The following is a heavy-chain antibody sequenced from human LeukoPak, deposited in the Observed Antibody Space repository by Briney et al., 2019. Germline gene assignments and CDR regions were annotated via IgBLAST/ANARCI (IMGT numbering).Heavy chain of an antibody. CDR1: GYTFTSYG. J-gene: IGHJ6*02. V-gene: IGHV1-18*03. CDR2: ISPYNGNT. CDR3: ARDGKPYYDILTGYEDYYYGMDV. D-gene: IGHD3-9*01. Sequence: ASVKVSCKASGYTFTSYGISWVRQAPGQGLEWMGWISPYNGNTNYAQRLQGRVTLTTDTSTSTAYMELRSLRSDDMAVYYCARDGKPYYDILTGYEDYYYGMDVWGQGTTVTVSS.